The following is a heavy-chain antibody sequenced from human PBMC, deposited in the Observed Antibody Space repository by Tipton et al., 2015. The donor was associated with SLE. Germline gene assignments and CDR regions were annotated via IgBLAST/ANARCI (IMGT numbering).Heavy chain of an antibody. CDR1: GFTFSSYW. CDR3: ARRGTVTGRKAFDI. J-gene: IGHJ3*02. D-gene: IGHD4-17*01. V-gene: IGHV3-74*01. Sequence: GSLRLSCAASGFTFSSYWMHWVRQAPGKGLVWVSRINSDGSSTSYADSVKGRFTISRDNSKNTLYLQMNSLRAEDTAVYYCARRGTVTGRKAFDIWGQGTMVTVSS. CDR2: INSDGSST.